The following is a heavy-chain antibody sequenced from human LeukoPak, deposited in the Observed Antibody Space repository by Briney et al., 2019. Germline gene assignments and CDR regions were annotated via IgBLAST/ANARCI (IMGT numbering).Heavy chain of an antibody. V-gene: IGHV3-23*01. CDR2: ISGSGGRT. CDR1: GFTFSSYA. Sequence: PGGSLRLSCAASGFTFSSYAMSCVRQAPGKGLEWVSAISGSGGRTYYADSVKGRFTISRDNSKNTLYLQMNSLKTEDTAVYYCTTDRVQYYYDSSGYAYDAFDIWGQGTMVTVSS. D-gene: IGHD3-22*01. CDR3: TTDRVQYYYDSSGYAYDAFDI. J-gene: IGHJ3*02.